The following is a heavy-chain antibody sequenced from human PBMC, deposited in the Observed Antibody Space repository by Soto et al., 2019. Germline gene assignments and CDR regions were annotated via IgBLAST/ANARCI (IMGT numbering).Heavy chain of an antibody. D-gene: IGHD6-19*01. Sequence: PGESLKISCKGSGYSFATYWIGWVRQMPGKGLEWMGIIYPTDSDTRYSPSFQGQVTISADKSISTAYLQWSSLKASDTAMYYCARTVREQWLADYWGRGTLVTVSS. CDR3: ARTVREQWLADY. V-gene: IGHV5-51*01. CDR1: GYSFATYW. J-gene: IGHJ4*02. CDR2: IYPTDSDT.